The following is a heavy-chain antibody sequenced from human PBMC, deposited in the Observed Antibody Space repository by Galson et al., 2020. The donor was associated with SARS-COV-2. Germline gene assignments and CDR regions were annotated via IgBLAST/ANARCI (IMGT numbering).Heavy chain of an antibody. D-gene: IGHD6-13*01. Sequence: GGSLRLSCAASGFTFSNYYMPWIRQAPGKGLEWVSYISSSGSYTDYADSVKGRFTISRDNAKNSLYLQVNSLRAEDTAVYYCARDRIATGRSCDNWGQGTLVTV. J-gene: IGHJ4*02. CDR2: ISSSGSYT. CDR1: GFTFSNYY. V-gene: IGHV3-11*06. CDR3: ARDRIATGRSCDN.